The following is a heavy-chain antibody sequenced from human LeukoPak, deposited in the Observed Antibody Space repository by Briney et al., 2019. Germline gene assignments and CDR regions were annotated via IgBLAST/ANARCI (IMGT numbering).Heavy chain of an antibody. D-gene: IGHD5-18*01. V-gene: IGHV1-46*01. Sequence: ASVKVSCKASGYTYTSYYMHWVRQAPGQGLEWMGIINPSGGSTSYAQKFQGRVTMTRDMSTSTVYMELSSLRSEDTAVYYCARSTVDTAMVTGWFDPWGQGTLVTVSS. CDR2: INPSGGST. CDR3: ARSTVDTAMVTGWFDP. CDR1: GYTYTSYY. J-gene: IGHJ5*02.